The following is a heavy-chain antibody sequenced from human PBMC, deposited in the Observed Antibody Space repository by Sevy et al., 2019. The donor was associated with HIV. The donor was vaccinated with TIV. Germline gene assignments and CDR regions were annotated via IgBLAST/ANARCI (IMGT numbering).Heavy chain of an antibody. V-gene: IGHV3-30*18. CDR2: ISYDGSNK. CDR1: GFTFSSYG. Sequence: GGSLRLSCAASGFTFSSYGMHWVRQAPGKGLEWVAVISYDGSNKYYADSVKGRFTISRDNSKNTLYLQMNSLRAEDTAVYYCAKDVDSSGYYYEYYYYYAMDVWGQGTTVTVSS. CDR3: AKDVDSSGYYYEYYYYYAMDV. J-gene: IGHJ6*02. D-gene: IGHD3-22*01.